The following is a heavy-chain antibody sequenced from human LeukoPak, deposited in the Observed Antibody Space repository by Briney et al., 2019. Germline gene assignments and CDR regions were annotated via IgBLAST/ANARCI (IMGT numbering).Heavy chain of an antibody. D-gene: IGHD2-21*02. CDR1: GYTFTGYY. J-gene: IGHJ4*02. CDR3: ARDPPCGGDCSPSFDY. CDR2: INPNSGGT. Sequence: ASVKVSCKASGYTFTGYYMHWVRQAPGQGLEWMGWINPNSGGTNYAQKFQGRVTMTRDTSISTAYMELSRLRSDDTAVYYCARDPPCGGDCSPSFDYWGQGTLVTVST. V-gene: IGHV1-2*02.